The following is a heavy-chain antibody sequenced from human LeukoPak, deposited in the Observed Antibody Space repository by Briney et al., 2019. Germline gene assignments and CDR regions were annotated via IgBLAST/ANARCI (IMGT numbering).Heavy chain of an antibody. Sequence: ASVKVSRKASGYTITSYGISWVRQAPGQGLEWMGWISAYNGNTNYAQKLQGRVTMTTDTSTSTAYMELRSLRSDDTAVYYCARDFVLEWLYGSENYYFDYWGQGTLVTVSS. CDR1: GYTITSYG. CDR2: ISAYNGNT. D-gene: IGHD3-10*01. CDR3: ARDFVLEWLYGSENYYFDY. J-gene: IGHJ4*02. V-gene: IGHV1-18*01.